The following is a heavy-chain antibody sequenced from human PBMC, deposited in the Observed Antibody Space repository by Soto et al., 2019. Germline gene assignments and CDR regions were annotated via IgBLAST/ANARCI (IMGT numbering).Heavy chain of an antibody. Sequence: EVQLLESGGGLVQPGGSLRLSCAASGFTFSNYAMRWVRQAPGKGLEWVSAITGSGGSTYSADSVEGRFTNSRDNSKNTQYLQMNSLRAEDTAVYYCAKGSAAARPYYFDYWGQGTLVTVAS. CDR2: ITGSGGST. D-gene: IGHD6-13*01. CDR1: GFTFSNYA. CDR3: AKGSAAARPYYFDY. J-gene: IGHJ4*02. V-gene: IGHV3-23*01.